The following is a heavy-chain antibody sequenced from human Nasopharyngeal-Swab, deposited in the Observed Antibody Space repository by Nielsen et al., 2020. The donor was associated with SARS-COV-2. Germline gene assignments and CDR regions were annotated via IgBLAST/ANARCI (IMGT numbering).Heavy chain of an antibody. J-gene: IGHJ5*02. CDR1: GYSFTGYW. Sequence: GESLKISCKGSGYSFTGYWIGWVRQMPGKGLEWMGIIYPGDSDTRYSPSFQGQVTISADKSISTAYLQWSSLKASDTAMYYCARRYCSGGSCYGINWFDPWGQGTLVTVSS. D-gene: IGHD2-15*01. CDR2: IYPGDSDT. CDR3: ARRYCSGGSCYGINWFDP. V-gene: IGHV5-51*01.